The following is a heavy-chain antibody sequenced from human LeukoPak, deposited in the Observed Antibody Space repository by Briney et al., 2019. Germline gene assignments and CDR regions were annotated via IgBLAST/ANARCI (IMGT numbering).Heavy chain of an antibody. D-gene: IGHD1-26*01. V-gene: IGHV3-21*01. CDR2: ISPSADIK. CDR3: ARDKVVGATKFDS. Sequence: GGSLRLSCAASGFTFSNHGMNWVRQAPGKGLEWVSGISPSADIKYYADSVKGRFTISRDNAENSLFLQMTGLRAEDTAVYYCARDKVVGATKFDSWGQGTLVSVSS. CDR1: GFTFSNHG. J-gene: IGHJ4*02.